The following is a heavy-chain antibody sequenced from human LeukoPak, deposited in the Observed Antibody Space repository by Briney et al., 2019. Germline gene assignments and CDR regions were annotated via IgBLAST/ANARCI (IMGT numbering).Heavy chain of an antibody. CDR1: GGTFSSYA. D-gene: IGHD2-21*02. CDR2: IIPIFGTA. J-gene: IGHJ4*02. CDR3: ARVLYCGGDCYSGPGAYYFDY. Sequence: SVKVSCKASGGTFSSYAISWVRQAPGQGLEWMGGIIPIFGTANYAQKFQGRVTITTDESTSTAYMELSSLRSEDTAVYYCARVLYCGGDCYSGPGAYYFDYWGQGTLITVSS. V-gene: IGHV1-69*05.